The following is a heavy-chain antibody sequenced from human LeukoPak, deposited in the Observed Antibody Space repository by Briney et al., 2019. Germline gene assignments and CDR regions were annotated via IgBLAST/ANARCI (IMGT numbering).Heavy chain of an antibody. CDR1: KDTFTSYY. D-gene: IGHD6-19*01. J-gene: IGHJ4*02. V-gene: IGHV1-46*01. CDR3: AREVYSYSSGWYYFDY. CDR2: INPSGGST. Sequence: VASVKVSCKASKDTFTSYYIHWVREAPGQGLEWMGIINPSGGSTNYAQKFQGRVTMTRDTSTSTVYMELRSLRSDDTAVYYCAREVYSYSSGWYYFDYWGQGTLVTVSS.